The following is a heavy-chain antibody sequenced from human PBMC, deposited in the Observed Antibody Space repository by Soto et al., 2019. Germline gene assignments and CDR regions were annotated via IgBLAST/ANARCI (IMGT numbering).Heavy chain of an antibody. CDR3: ARDILSVGPLANDAFEV. V-gene: IGHV1-3*01. D-gene: IGHD2-21*01. J-gene: IGHJ3*01. CDR1: GFTFGDNL. Sequence: QVQLVQSGAEVRKPGASVNISCWASGFTFGDNLINWVRQVPGQSLEWMGWINPDNGNTKYSQPFQGRVTISVHASASTAYVEVTELTSDDTAGYYWARDILSVGPLANDAFEVWCLGTVVTVSS. CDR2: INPDNGNT.